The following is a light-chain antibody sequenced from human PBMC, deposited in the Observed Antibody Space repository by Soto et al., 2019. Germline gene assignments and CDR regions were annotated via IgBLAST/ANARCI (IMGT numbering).Light chain of an antibody. J-gene: IGKJ4*01. CDR3: QQANRFPPT. V-gene: IGKV1D-12*01. Sequence: DIQLAQSPSSVSASVGDRVTITCRASQGIGSWLAWYQQKPGKAPKLLIYAASTLQSGVPSRFSGSGSGTDFTLTISSLQPEDFASSHCQQANRFPPTFGGGTKVEIQ. CDR2: AAS. CDR1: QGIGSW.